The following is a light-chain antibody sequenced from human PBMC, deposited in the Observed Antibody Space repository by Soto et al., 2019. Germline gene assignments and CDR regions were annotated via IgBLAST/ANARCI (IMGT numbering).Light chain of an antibody. Sequence: QSVLTQPASVSGSPGQSIPISCTGTSSDVGGYNYVSWYQQHPGKAPKLMIYDVRNRPSGVSNRFSGPKSVNTASLTISGLQAEDEADYFCSSYTTISTYVFGTGTKVTVL. J-gene: IGLJ1*01. CDR2: DVR. CDR3: SSYTTISTYV. V-gene: IGLV2-14*01. CDR1: SSDVGGYNY.